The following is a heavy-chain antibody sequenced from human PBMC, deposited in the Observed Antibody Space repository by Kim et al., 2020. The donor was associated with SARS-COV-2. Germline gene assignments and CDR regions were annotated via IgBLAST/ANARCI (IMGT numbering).Heavy chain of an antibody. CDR1: GGSISSSSYY. CDR2: IYYSGST. V-gene: IGHV4-39*01. Sequence: SETLSLTCTVSGGSISSSSYYWGWIRQPPGKGLEWIGSIYYSGSTYYNPSLKSRVTISVDTSKNQFSLKLSSVTAADTAVYYCARHRVFFTTMIVVARYNWFDTWGQGTLVTVSS. J-gene: IGHJ5*02. D-gene: IGHD3-22*01. CDR3: ARHRVFFTTMIVVARYNWFDT.